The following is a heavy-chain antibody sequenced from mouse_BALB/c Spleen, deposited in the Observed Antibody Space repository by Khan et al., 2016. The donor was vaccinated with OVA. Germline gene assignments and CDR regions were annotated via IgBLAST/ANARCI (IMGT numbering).Heavy chain of an antibody. D-gene: IGHD2-10*01. CDR1: GFSLTNYG. J-gene: IGHJ4*01. Sequence: QVQLQQSGPGLVAPSQSLSITCTISGFSLTNYGVHWVRQPPGKGLEWLVLMWGDGSTTYNSALKSRLTISKDNSKSQVFLKVHSLQTDDTAMYFCARQPYYHYNVMDYWGQGTSVTVSS. CDR3: ARQPYYHYNVMDY. V-gene: IGHV2-6-1*01. CDR2: MWGDGST.